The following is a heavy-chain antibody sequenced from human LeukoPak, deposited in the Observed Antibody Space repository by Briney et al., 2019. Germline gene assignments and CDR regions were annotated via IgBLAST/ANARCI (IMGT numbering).Heavy chain of an antibody. CDR3: ARGSGITGTTKGTIYYYYGMDV. CDR2: MNPNSGNT. D-gene: IGHD1-20*01. V-gene: IGHV1-8*01. CDR1: GYTFTSYD. J-gene: IGHJ6*02. Sequence: GASVKVSCKASGYTFTSYDINWVRQATGQGLEWMGWMNPNSGNTGYAQKFQGRVTMTRNTSISTAYMELSSLRSEDTAVYYCARGSGITGTTKGTIYYYYGMDVWGQGTTVTVSS.